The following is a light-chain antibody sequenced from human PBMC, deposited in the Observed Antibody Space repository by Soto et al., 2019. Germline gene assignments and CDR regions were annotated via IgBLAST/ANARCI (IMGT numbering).Light chain of an antibody. CDR2: GAS. CDR1: QSVSSN. Sequence: EIVMTQSPATLSVSPWERATLSCRASQSVSSNLAWYQQKPGQAPRLLIYGASTRATGIPARFSGSGSGTEFTLTISSLQSEDFAVYYCQQYNNSLWTFGQGTKVDIK. J-gene: IGKJ1*01. CDR3: QQYNNSLWT. V-gene: IGKV3-15*01.